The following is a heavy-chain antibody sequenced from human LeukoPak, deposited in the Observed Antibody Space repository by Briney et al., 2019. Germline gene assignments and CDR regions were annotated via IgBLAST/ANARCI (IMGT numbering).Heavy chain of an antibody. CDR2: LNSDGRRK. CDR3: VRGGGYYFDY. CDR1: GFTFSRHR. J-gene: IGHJ4*02. V-gene: IGHV3-74*01. D-gene: IGHD3-16*01. Sequence: GGSLRLSCAASGFTFSRHRMHWVRHAPGKGLVWVSRLNSDGRRKTYADSVKGRFTISRDNAKNTLYLQMNSLRAEDTAVYYCVRGGGYYFDYWGQGTLVTVSS.